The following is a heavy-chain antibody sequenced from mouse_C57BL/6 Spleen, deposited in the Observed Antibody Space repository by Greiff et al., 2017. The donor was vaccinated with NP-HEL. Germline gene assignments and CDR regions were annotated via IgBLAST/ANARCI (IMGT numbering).Heavy chain of an antibody. D-gene: IGHD2-2*01. CDR3: ARLPMFTTDYFDY. CDR1: GYSFTGYY. CDR2: INPSTGGT. J-gene: IGHJ2*01. Sequence: VQLKESGPELVKPGASVKISCKASGYSFTGYYMNWVKQSPEKSLEWIGEINPSTGGTTYNQKFKAKATLTVDKSSNTAYMQLMSLTSEDSAVYYCARLPMFTTDYFDYWGQGTTLTVSS. V-gene: IGHV1-42*01.